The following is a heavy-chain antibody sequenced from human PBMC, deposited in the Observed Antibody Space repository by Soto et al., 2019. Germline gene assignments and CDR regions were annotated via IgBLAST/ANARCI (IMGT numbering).Heavy chain of an antibody. J-gene: IGHJ4*02. Sequence: GGSLRLSCAASGFTFSSYDMHWVRQATGKGLEWVSAIGTAGDTYYPGSVKGRFTISRENAKNSLYLQMNSMRAGDTAVYYCARVNLFLGSYFDYWGQGTLLTVSS. CDR1: GFTFSSYD. V-gene: IGHV3-13*01. CDR3: ARVNLFLGSYFDY. CDR2: IGTAGDT.